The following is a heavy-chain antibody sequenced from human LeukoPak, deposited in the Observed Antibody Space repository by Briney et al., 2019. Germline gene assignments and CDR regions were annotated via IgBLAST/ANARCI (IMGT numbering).Heavy chain of an antibody. CDR1: GGSISSGSYY. V-gene: IGHV4-61*02. D-gene: IGHD3-10*01. Sequence: PSQTLSLTCTVSGGSISSGSYYWRWIRQPAGKGLEWIGRIYTSGSTNYNPSLKSRVTISVGTSKNQFSLKLSSVTAADTAVYYCARSITMVRGVINWFDPWGQGTLVTVSS. J-gene: IGHJ5*02. CDR2: IYTSGST. CDR3: ARSITMVRGVINWFDP.